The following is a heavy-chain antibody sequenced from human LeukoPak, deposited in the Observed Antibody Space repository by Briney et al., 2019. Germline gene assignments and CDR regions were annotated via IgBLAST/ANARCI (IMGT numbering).Heavy chain of an antibody. D-gene: IGHD3-3*01. J-gene: IGHJ6*03. CDR1: GGSISSYY. CDR3: ARGAYYDFHMDV. V-gene: IGHV4-59*08. Sequence: SETLSLTCTVSGGSISSYYWSWIRQRPGKGLEWIGYIYYSGSTNYNPSLKSRVTISVDTSKNQFSLNLNSATAADTAVYYGARGAYYDFHMDVWGKGTTVTVSS. CDR2: IYYSGST.